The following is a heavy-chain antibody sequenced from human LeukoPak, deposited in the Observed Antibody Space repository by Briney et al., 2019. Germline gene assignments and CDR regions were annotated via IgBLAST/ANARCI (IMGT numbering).Heavy chain of an antibody. D-gene: IGHD1-14*01. CDR1: GFTVITND. J-gene: IGHJ4*02. Sequence: GGSLRLSCAASGFTVITNDMTWVRQAPGKGLEWVSVLYSDGNTKYADSVQGRFTISRDNSKNTLYLEMNSLSPDDTAVNYCARGVEPLAANTWAFWGQGTLVTVSS. CDR2: LYSDGNT. CDR3: ARGVEPLAANTWAF. V-gene: IGHV3-53*01.